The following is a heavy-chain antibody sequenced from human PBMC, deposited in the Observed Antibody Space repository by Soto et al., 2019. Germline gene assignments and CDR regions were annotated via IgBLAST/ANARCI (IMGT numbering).Heavy chain of an antibody. D-gene: IGHD5-12*01. CDR2: IYYSGST. V-gene: IGHV4-31*01. J-gene: IGHJ4*02. CDR1: GGSISSGGYY. Sequence: QVQLQESGPGLVKPSQTLSLTCTVSGGSISSGGYYWSWIRQHPGKGLEWIGYIYYSGSTYYNPSLMSQVTISVDTSKYQFSLKLSSVTASDTAVYYCAREGYNRLADWGQLTLLTVSS. CDR3: AREGYNRLAD.